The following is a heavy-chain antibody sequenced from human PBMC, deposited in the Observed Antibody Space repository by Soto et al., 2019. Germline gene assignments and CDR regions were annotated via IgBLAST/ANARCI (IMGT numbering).Heavy chain of an antibody. CDR2: ISSDGSNN. J-gene: IGHJ4*02. CDR3: AKSLDMSPMGYILDY. V-gene: IGHV3-30*18. Sequence: PGGSMRLSCAASGLIFNAYGMHWVRQAPGKGLDWVAIISSDGSNNYYADSVRGRFTISRDNSKNTLYLQMNSLRSEDTAVYYCAKSLDMSPMGYILDYRGQGTLVTVSS. D-gene: IGHD2-8*01. CDR1: GLIFNAYG.